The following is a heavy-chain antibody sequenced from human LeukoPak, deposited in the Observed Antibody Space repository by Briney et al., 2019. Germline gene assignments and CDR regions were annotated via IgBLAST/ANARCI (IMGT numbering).Heavy chain of an antibody. CDR1: GGSLSSSSYY. CDR3: ARQETTVTKVLHRFDP. Sequence: PSETLSLTCTVSGGSLSSSSYYWGWIRQPPGRGLEWIGSIYYSGSTYYNPSLKSRVTISVDTSKNQFSLKLSSVTSADTAAYYCARQETTVTKVLHRFDPWGQGTQVTVSS. CDR2: IYYSGST. J-gene: IGHJ5*02. V-gene: IGHV4-39*01. D-gene: IGHD4-17*01.